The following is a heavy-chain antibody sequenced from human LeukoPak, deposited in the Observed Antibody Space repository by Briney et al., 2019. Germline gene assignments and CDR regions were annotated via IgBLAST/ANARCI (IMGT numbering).Heavy chain of an antibody. Sequence: SVKVSCKASGGTFSSYGISWVRQAPGQALEWRGGMIRILGTANYAQNFQGRVTLIADESTRTAYMELSSLRSEDTAVYYCASVEATVLNPLDYWAGGNLVTVSS. J-gene: IGHJ4*02. V-gene: IGHV1-69*13. CDR1: GGTFSSYG. D-gene: IGHD1-26*01. CDR2: MIRILGTA. CDR3: ASVEATVLNPLDY.